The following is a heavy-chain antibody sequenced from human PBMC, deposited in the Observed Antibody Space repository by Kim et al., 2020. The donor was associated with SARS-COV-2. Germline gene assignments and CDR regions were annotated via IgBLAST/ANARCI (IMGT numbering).Heavy chain of an antibody. V-gene: IGHV1-8*01. CDR1: GYTFTSYD. Sequence: ASVKVSCKASGYTFTSYDINWVRQATGQGLEWMGWMNPNSGNTGYVQKFQGRVTMTRNTSISTAYMELSSLRSEDTAVYYCVRLGNDYGDYFESNWFDPWGQGTLVTVSS. CDR3: VRLGNDYGDYFESNWFDP. J-gene: IGHJ5*02. D-gene: IGHD4-17*01. CDR2: MNPNSGNT.